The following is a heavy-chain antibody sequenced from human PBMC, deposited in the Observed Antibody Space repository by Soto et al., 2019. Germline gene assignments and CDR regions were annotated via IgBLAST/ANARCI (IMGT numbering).Heavy chain of an antibody. CDR1: GGTFSSYA. CDR3: ARDGYYDSSGYYFGEAFDI. V-gene: IGHV1-69*13. CDR2: IIPIFGTA. Sequence: VASVKVSCKASGGTFSSYAISWVRQAPGQGLEWMGGIIPIFGTASYAQKFQGRVTITADESTSTAYMELSSLRSEDTAVYYCARDGYYDSSGYYFGEAFDIWGQGTMVTVSS. J-gene: IGHJ3*02. D-gene: IGHD3-22*01.